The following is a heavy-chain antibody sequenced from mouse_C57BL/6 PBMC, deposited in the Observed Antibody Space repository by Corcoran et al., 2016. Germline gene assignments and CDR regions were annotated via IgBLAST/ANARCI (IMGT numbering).Heavy chain of an antibody. CDR3: AREFITTVVATVDFDY. V-gene: IGHV9-3*01. CDR1: GYTFTTYG. D-gene: IGHD1-1*01. Sequence: QIQLVQSGPELKKPGETVKISCKASGYTFTTYGMSWVKQAPGKGLKWMGWINTYSGVPTYADDFKGRFAFSLETSASTAYLQINNLKNEDTATYFCAREFITTVVATVDFDYWGQGTTLTVSS. CDR2: INTYSGVP. J-gene: IGHJ2*01.